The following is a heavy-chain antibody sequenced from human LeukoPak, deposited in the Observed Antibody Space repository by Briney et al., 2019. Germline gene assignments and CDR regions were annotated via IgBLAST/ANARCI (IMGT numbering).Heavy chain of an antibody. CDR1: GFTFSNYG. J-gene: IGHJ3*02. Sequence: GGSLRLSCVASGFTFSNYGMHWVRQAPGKGLEWVAVIWYDGSKEYYADSVKGRFTISRDNSKNTLYLQMNSLRAKDTAVYYCATSSGSSSHDAFDIWGQGTMVTVSS. CDR2: IWYDGSKE. D-gene: IGHD1-26*01. CDR3: ATSSGSSSHDAFDI. V-gene: IGHV3-33*01.